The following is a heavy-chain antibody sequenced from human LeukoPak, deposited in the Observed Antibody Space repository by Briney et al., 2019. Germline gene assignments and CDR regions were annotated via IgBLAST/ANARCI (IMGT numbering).Heavy chain of an antibody. V-gene: IGHV4-4*07. J-gene: IGHJ3*02. D-gene: IGHD3-3*01. Sequence: KPSETLSLTCTVSGGSISSYYWSWIRQPAGKGLEWIGRIYTSESTNCNPSLKSRVTMSVDTSKNQFSLKLSSVTAADTAVYYCARRGGLTIFGVVTLDAFDIWGQGTMVTVSS. CDR2: IYTSEST. CDR3: ARRGGLTIFGVVTLDAFDI. CDR1: GGSISSYY.